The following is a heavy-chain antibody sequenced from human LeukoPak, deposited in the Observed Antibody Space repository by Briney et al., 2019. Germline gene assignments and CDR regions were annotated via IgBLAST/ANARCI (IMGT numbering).Heavy chain of an antibody. CDR2: ISSSSSHM. CDR3: VRDSGSSYGYYFLH. D-gene: IGHD1-26*01. Sequence: GGSLRLSCAASGFTFNSYTMYWVRQAPGKGLEWVSSISSSSSHMFYADSVKGRFSISRDNAKNSLYLQMNSVRAEDTAVYDCVRDSGSSYGYYFLHWGQGTLVTVSS. J-gene: IGHJ1*01. V-gene: IGHV3-21*01. CDR1: GFTFNSYT.